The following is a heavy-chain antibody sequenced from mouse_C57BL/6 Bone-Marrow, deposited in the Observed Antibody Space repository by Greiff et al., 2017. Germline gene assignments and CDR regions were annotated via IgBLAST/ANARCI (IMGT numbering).Heavy chain of an antibody. D-gene: IGHD4-1*01. Sequence: VQVVESGPGLVQPSQSLSITCTVSGFSLTSYGVHWVRQSPGKGLEWLGVIWSGGSTDYNAAFISRLSISKDNSKSQVFFKMNSLQADDTAIYYCARKGGTGTGYFDYWGQGTTLTVSS. V-gene: IGHV2-2*01. CDR3: ARKGGTGTGYFDY. CDR1: GFSLTSYG. J-gene: IGHJ2*01. CDR2: IWSGGST.